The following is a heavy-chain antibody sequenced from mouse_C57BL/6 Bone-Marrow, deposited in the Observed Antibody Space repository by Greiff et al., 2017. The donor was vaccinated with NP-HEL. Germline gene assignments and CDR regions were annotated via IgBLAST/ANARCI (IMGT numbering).Heavy chain of an antibody. V-gene: IGHV1-54*01. CDR1: GYAFTNYL. CDR2: INPGSGGT. J-gene: IGHJ2*01. D-gene: IGHD4-1*01. Sequence: QVQLKQSGAELVRPGTSVKVSCKASGYAFTNYLIEWVKQRPGQGLEWIGVINPGSGGTNYNEKFKGKATLTADKSSRTAYMQLSSLTSEDSAVYFCARGTGTLDYWGQGTTLTVSS. CDR3: ARGTGTLDY.